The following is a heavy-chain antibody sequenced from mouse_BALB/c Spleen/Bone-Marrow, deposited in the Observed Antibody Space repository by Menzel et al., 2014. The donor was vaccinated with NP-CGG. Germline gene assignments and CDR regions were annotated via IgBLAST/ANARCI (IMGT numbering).Heavy chain of an antibody. CDR1: GFNIKNTY. CDR3: ATYYYGSSLFAY. CDR2: IDPANVNT. Sequence: EAQLQQSGAELVKPGASVKLSCTASGFNIKNTYIHWVKQRPEQGLEWIGRIDPANVNTKYDPKFQGKATITADTSSNTAYLQLSSLTSEDTAVYYCATYYYGSSLFAYWGQGTLVTVSA. D-gene: IGHD1-1*01. J-gene: IGHJ3*01. V-gene: IGHV14-3*02.